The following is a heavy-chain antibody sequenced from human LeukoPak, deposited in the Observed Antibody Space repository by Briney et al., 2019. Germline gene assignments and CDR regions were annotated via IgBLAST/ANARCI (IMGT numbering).Heavy chain of an antibody. Sequence: PSETLSLTCTVSGGSISSGTDYWSWIRQPAGKGLEWIGRIYSSGSTNYNPTNYNPSLRSRVSISVDTSKNQFSLKLSSLTAADTALYYCARHGGTLDYFDSWGPGSLVIVSS. CDR2: IYSSGSTNYNPT. J-gene: IGHJ4*02. CDR1: GGSISSGTDY. D-gene: IGHD1-26*01. V-gene: IGHV4-61*02. CDR3: ARHGGTLDYFDS.